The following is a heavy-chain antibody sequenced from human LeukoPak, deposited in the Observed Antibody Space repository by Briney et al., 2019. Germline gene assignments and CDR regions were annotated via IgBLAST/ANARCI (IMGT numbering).Heavy chain of an antibody. CDR3: AKNLPGSHSGSYYLAFDI. D-gene: IGHD1-26*01. CDR2: VTGGGGTT. Sequence: GGSLRLSCAASGFTFRSYAMSWVRQAPGKGLEWVSTVTGGGGTTYYADSVKGRFTISRDNSKNTVYLQLNSLRADDTAVYYCAKNLPGSHSGSYYLAFDIWGQGTMVTVSS. CDR1: GFTFRSYA. J-gene: IGHJ3*02. V-gene: IGHV3-23*01.